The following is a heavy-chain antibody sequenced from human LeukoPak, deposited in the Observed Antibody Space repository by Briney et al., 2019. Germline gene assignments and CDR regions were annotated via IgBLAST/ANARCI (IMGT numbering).Heavy chain of an antibody. CDR1: GDSMSGYY. CDR2: MYYSGTT. Sequence: PSETLSLTCSVSGDSMSGYYWSWIRQPPGKGLEWIGYMYYSGTTNYNPSLKSRVTIPADTSKNHFSLKLYSVTAADTAVYYCARHDNYPGFGRGFDPWGQGFLVTVTS. V-gene: IGHV4-59*08. CDR3: ARHDNYPGFGRGFDP. D-gene: IGHD1-14*01. J-gene: IGHJ5*02.